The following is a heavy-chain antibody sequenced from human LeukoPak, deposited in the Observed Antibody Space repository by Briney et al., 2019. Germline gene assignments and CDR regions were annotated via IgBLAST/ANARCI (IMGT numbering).Heavy chain of an antibody. D-gene: IGHD3-3*01. J-gene: IGHJ3*02. CDR2: INPKSGGT. V-gene: IGHV1-2*02. CDR3: ARGPRITIFGVVMANDAFDI. CDR1: GYTFTDYF. Sequence: AAPVKVSCKASGYTFTDYFMNWVRQAPGQGLEWMGWINPKSGGTVYAQKFQGRVTMTRDTSSSTAYMELSRLRFDDTVVYYCARGPRITIFGVVMANDAFDIWGQGTMVTVSS.